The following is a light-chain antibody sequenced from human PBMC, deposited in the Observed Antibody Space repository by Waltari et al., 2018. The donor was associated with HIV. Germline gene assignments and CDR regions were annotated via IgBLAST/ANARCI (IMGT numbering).Light chain of an antibody. V-gene: IGLV2-14*01. CDR1: SGDIGGSYSF. J-gene: IGLJ2*01. Sequence: QSALTQPASVSGSPGQSITISCTGTSGDIGGSYSFVSWYQQHPANVPKLIIFEVSNRPSGVSNRFSGSKSANTASLTISGLQPEDEADYYCSSYTSSHIVIFGGGTKVTVL. CDR2: EVS. CDR3: SSYTSSHIVI.